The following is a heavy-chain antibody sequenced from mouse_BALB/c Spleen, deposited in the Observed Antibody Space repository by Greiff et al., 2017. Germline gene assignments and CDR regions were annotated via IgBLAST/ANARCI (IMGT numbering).Heavy chain of an antibody. CDR1: GFTFSSFG. V-gene: IGHV5-17*02. Sequence: EVMLVESGGGLVQPGGSRKLSCAASGFTFSSFGMHWVRQAPEKGLEWVAYISSGSSTSDYADTVKGRFTISRDNPKNTLFLQMTSLRSEDTAMYDCASTHYYGSSYFAYWGQGTLVTVSA. CDR3: ASTHYYGSSYFAY. J-gene: IGHJ3*01. D-gene: IGHD1-1*01. CDR2: ISSGSSTS.